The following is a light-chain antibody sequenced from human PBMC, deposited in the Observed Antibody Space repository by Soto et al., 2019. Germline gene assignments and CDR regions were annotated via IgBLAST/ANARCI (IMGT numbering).Light chain of an antibody. Sequence: QYALTHAASMSGSRGQSITISCTGTSSDFGNYNLVSWYQQHPGKVPKLILFEINKLPSGVSGRFSGSKSGNTASLTISGLQAEDEGDYYCCSFTSSNTHVFGTGTKVTVL. J-gene: IGLJ1*01. CDR2: EIN. V-gene: IGLV2-23*02. CDR1: SSDFGNYNL. CDR3: CSFTSSNTHV.